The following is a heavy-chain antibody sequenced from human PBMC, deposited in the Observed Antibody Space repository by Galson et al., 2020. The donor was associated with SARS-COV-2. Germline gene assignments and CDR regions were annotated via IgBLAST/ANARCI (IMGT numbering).Heavy chain of an antibody. J-gene: IGHJ3*02. CDR3: AREEAAAGGDAFDI. CDR2: IIPILGTA. CDR1: GGTFSSYA. D-gene: IGHD2-15*01. V-gene: IGHV1-69*04. Sequence: SVKVSCKASGGTFSSYAISWVRQAPGQGLEWMGRIIPILGTANYAQKFQGRVTITADKSTSTAYMELSSLRSEDTAVYYCAREEAAAGGDAFDIWGQGTMVTVSS.